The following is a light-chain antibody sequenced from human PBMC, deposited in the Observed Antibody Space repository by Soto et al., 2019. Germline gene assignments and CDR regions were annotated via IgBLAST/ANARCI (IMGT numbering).Light chain of an antibody. CDR1: QSVSSN. CDR3: QQYHNWPPIT. Sequence: EIVMTQSPATLSVSPGERATLSCRASQSVSSNLAWYQQNPGQAPRLLIYDASTRATGIPSRFSGSGSGTEFTLTISSLQSEDYVVYYCQQYHNWPPITFGQGTQLEIK. CDR2: DAS. V-gene: IGKV3-15*01. J-gene: IGKJ5*01.